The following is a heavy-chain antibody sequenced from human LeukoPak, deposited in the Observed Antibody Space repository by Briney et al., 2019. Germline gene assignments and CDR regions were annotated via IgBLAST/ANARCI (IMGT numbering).Heavy chain of an antibody. CDR2: IIPILGIA. CDR1: GFTFTGYY. Sequence: GASVKVSCKASGFTFTGYYMHWVRQAPGQGLEWMGRIIPILGIANYAQKFQGRVTITADKSTSTAYMELSSLRSEDTAVYYCARESESGSNPLGYWGQGTLVTVSS. CDR3: ARESESGSNPLGY. D-gene: IGHD1-26*01. V-gene: IGHV1-69*04. J-gene: IGHJ4*02.